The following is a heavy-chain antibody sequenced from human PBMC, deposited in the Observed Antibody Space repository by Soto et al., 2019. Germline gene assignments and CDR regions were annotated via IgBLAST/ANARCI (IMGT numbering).Heavy chain of an antibody. CDR1: GFTFDDYA. V-gene: IGHV3-9*01. CDR2: ISWNSGSI. Sequence: GGSLRLSCAASGFTFDDYAMHWVRQAPGKGLEWVSGISWNSGSIGYADSVKGRFTISRDNAKNSLYLQMNSLRAEDTALYYCAKGLLWFGELSSSWFDPWGQGTLVTVSS. CDR3: AKGLLWFGELSSSWFDP. D-gene: IGHD3-10*01. J-gene: IGHJ5*02.